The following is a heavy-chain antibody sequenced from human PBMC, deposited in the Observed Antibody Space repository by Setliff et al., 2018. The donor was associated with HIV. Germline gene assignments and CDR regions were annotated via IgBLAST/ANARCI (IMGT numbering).Heavy chain of an antibody. CDR3: ATGEMATTRGWFFDN. Sequence: SVKVSCKASGGTLSSHAISWVRQAPGQGLEWMGGIIPIFGSANHAQKFKDRVTITADESTNTAYMELSSLRSEDTAVYYCATGEMATTRGWFFDNWGQGTLVTVSS. J-gene: IGHJ4*02. CDR2: IIPIFGSA. D-gene: IGHD3-16*01. V-gene: IGHV1-69*13. CDR1: GGTLSSHA.